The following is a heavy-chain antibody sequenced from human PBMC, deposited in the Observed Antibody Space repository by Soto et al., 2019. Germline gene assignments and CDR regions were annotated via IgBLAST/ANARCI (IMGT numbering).Heavy chain of an antibody. V-gene: IGHV3-11*01. Sequence: PGGSLRLSCAASGFTFSDYYMSWIRQAPGKGLEWVSYISSSGSTIYYADSVKGRFTISRDNAKNSLYLQMYSLRAEDTAVYYCARVTAAAGTGWYFDLWGRGTLDTVSS. J-gene: IGHJ2*01. CDR2: ISSSGSTI. CDR3: ARVTAAAGTGWYFDL. D-gene: IGHD6-13*01. CDR1: GFTFSDYY.